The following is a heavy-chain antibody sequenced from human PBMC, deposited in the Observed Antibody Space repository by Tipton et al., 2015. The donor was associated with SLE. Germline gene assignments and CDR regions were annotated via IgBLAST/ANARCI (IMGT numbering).Heavy chain of an antibody. D-gene: IGHD6-6*01. J-gene: IGHJ4*02. CDR2: IYYSGST. CDR3: ARGGSYSSSWPRY. CDR1: GGSISSHY. V-gene: IGHV4-59*11. Sequence: GLVKPSETLSLTCTVSGGSISSHYWSWIRQPPGKGLEWIGYIYYSGSTNYNPSLKSRVTISVDTSKNQFSLKLSSVTAADTAVYYCARGGSYSSSWPRYWGQGTLVTVSS.